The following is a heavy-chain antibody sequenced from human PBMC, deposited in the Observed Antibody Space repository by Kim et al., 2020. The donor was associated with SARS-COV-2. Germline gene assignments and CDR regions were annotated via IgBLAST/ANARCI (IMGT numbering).Heavy chain of an antibody. D-gene: IGHD2-15*01. V-gene: IGHV7-4-1*02. CDR2: INTNTGNP. J-gene: IGHJ6*02. CDR1: GYTFTSYA. Sequence: ASVKVSCKASGYTFTSYAMNWVRQAPGQGLEWMGWINTNTGNPTYAQGFTGRFVFSLDTSVSTAYLQISSLKAEDTAVYYCARGGYCSGGSCTYYYYYGMDVWGQGTTVTVSS. CDR3: ARGGYCSGGSCTYYYYYGMDV.